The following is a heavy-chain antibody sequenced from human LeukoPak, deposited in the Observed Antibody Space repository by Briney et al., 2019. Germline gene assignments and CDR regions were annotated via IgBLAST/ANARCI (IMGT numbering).Heavy chain of an antibody. CDR1: GGSISSSSYY. Sequence: KPSETLSLTCTVSGGSISSSSYYWGRIRQPPGKGLEWIGSIYYSGSTYYNPSLKSRVTISVDTSKNQFSLKLSSVTAADTAVYYCARTYYDFWSGYWNYWGQGTLVTVSS. CDR3: ARTYYDFWSGYWNY. V-gene: IGHV4-39*01. D-gene: IGHD3-3*01. CDR2: IYYSGST. J-gene: IGHJ4*02.